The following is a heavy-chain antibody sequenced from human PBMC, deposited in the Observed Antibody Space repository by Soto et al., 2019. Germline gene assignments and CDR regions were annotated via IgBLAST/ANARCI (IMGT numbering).Heavy chain of an antibody. D-gene: IGHD6-19*01. J-gene: IGHJ5*02. V-gene: IGHV1-69*01. Sequence: QVQLVQSGAEVKKPGSSVKVSCKASGGTFSSYAISWVRQAPGQGLEWMGGIIPIFGTANYAQKFQGRVTITAEESTSTAYIELRRLGSGGTAGYFWSRANVAVGGGNWFDPWGQGTLVTVSS. CDR1: GGTFSSYA. CDR2: IIPIFGTA. CDR3: SRANVAVGGGNWFDP.